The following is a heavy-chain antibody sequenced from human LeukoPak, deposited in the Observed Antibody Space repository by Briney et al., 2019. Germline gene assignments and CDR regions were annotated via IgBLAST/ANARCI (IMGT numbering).Heavy chain of an antibody. CDR2: INQDGSGK. V-gene: IGHV3-7*05. CDR1: GFTFSSYW. CDR3: AKTLHYGMDV. J-gene: IGHJ6*02. D-gene: IGHD2-15*01. Sequence: PGGSLRLSCAASGFTFSSYWMNWVRQAPGKGLEWVANINQDGSGKYYVDSVKGRFTISRDNAKNSLYLQVNCLRAEDTAVYYCAKTLHYGMDVWGQGTTVTVSS.